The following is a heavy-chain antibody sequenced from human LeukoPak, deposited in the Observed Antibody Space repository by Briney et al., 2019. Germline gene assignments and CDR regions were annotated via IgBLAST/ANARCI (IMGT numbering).Heavy chain of an antibody. CDR2: IYYSGTT. V-gene: IGHV4-59*12. J-gene: IGHJ6*02. CDR1: GGSISSYY. Sequence: PSETLSLTCTVSGGSISSYYWTWIRQPPGKELEWIGYIYYSGTTNYNPSFDKSRVTISLDTSKNQFSLKLSSVTAADTAVYYCARAHSIASYYYGVDVWGQGTTVTVSS. D-gene: IGHD2/OR15-2a*01. CDR3: ARAHSIASYYYGVDV.